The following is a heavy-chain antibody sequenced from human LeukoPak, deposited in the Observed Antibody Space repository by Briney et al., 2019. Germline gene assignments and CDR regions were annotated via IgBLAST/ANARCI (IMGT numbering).Heavy chain of an antibody. CDR1: GGSFSNYY. CDR3: ARRWNYGRNYYNDV. CDR2: INDRERA. D-gene: IGHD1-7*01. Sequence: SETLSLTCAVYGGSFSNYYWSWIRQPPGKGLEWIGEINDRERANYNPSLMSRVTVSVDTSKNQFSLRLTSVTATDTAVYYCARRWNYGRNYYNDVWGNGATVSVSS. J-gene: IGHJ6*03. V-gene: IGHV4-34*01.